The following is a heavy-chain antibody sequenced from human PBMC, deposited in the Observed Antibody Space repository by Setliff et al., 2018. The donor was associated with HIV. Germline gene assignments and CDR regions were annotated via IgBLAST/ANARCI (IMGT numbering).Heavy chain of an antibody. D-gene: IGHD3-3*01. Sequence: LRLSCAASGFTFSNHGMNWVRQAPGKGLEWVSAISGSGGSTYYADSVKGRFTISRDNSKNTLFLQMNSLRGDDTAVYYCARDPLLFLEWLSPGYPFDYWGQGTLVTVSS. J-gene: IGHJ4*02. V-gene: IGHV3-23*01. CDR1: GFTFSNHG. CDR3: ARDPLLFLEWLSPGYPFDY. CDR2: ISGSGGST.